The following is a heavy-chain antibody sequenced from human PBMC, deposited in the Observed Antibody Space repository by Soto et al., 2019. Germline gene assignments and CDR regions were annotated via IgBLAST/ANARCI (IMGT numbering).Heavy chain of an antibody. V-gene: IGHV4-34*01. J-gene: IGHJ4*02. CDR3: ARGPSMPYFDY. D-gene: IGHD2-2*01. CDR1: GGSFSGYY. CDR2: INHSGST. Sequence: SETLSLTCAVYGGSFSGYYWSWIRQPPGKGLEWIGEINHSGSTNYNPSLKSRVTISVDTSKNQFSLKLSSVTAADTAVYYCARGPSMPYFDYWGQGTLVTVSS.